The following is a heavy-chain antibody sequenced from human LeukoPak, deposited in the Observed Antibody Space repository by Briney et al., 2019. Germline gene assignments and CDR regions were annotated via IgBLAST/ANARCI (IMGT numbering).Heavy chain of an antibody. D-gene: IGHD3-10*01. CDR3: AKERDYMGWFDP. J-gene: IGHJ5*02. V-gene: IGHV3-30*02. CDR2: IRYDGSNK. Sequence: GGSLRLSCAASGFTFSSYGMHWVRQAPGKGLEWVAFIRYDGSNKYYADSVKGLFTISRDNSKNTLYLQMNSLRAEDTAVYYCAKERDYMGWFDPWGQGTLVTVSS. CDR1: GFTFSSYG.